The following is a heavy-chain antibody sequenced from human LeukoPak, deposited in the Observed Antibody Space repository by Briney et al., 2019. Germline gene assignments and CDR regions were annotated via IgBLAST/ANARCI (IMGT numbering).Heavy chain of an antibody. CDR2: ISSSGSTI. Sequence: PGGFLRLSCAASGFTFSDYYMSWIRQAPGKGLEWVSYISSSGSTIYYADSVKGRFTISRDNAKNSLYLQMNSLRAEDTAVYYCARDFYTYYYDSSGSRPVVWGQGTLVTVSS. CDR3: ARDFYTYYYDSSGSRPVV. CDR1: GFTFSDYY. V-gene: IGHV3-11*01. D-gene: IGHD3-22*01. J-gene: IGHJ4*02.